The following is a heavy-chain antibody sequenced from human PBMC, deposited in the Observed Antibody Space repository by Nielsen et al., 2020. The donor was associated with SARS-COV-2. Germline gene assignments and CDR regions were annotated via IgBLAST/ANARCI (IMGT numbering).Heavy chain of an antibody. CDR2: IKSKVDGGTT. Sequence: GESLKTSCAAFGFTFSNAWMSRVRQAPGKGLEWVGRIKSKVDGGTTDYAGPVKGRFTISRDDSKNTLYLQMNSLKTEDTAVYYCARDPGLDYFDYWGQGTLVTVSS. J-gene: IGHJ4*02. CDR3: ARDPGLDYFDY. V-gene: IGHV3-15*01. CDR1: GFTFSNAW. D-gene: IGHD6-6*01.